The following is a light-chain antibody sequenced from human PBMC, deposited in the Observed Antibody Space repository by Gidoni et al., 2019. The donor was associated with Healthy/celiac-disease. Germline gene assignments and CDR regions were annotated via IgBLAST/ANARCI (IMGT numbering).Light chain of an antibody. Sequence: PGQRVTISCTGSSSNIGAGYDVHWYQQLPGTAPKLLIYGNSNRPSGVPDRFSGSKSGTSASLAITGLQAEDEADYYCQSYDSSLSGSVFGGGTKLTVL. V-gene: IGLV1-40*01. CDR3: QSYDSSLSGSV. CDR2: GNS. J-gene: IGLJ3*02. CDR1: SSNIGAGYD.